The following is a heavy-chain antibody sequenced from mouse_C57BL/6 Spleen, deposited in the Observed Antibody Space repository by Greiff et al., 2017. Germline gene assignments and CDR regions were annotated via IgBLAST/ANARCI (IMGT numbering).Heavy chain of an antibody. Sequence: QVQLQQPGAELVMPGASVKLSCKASGYTFTSYWMHWVKQRPGQGLEWIGEIDPSDSYPNYNQKFKGKSTLTVDKSSSTAYMQLSSLTSEDSAVYYCARAYGSSPHWYFDVWGTGTTVTVSS. D-gene: IGHD1-1*01. CDR1: GYTFTSYW. CDR2: IDPSDSYP. V-gene: IGHV1-69*01. CDR3: ARAYGSSPHWYFDV. J-gene: IGHJ1*03.